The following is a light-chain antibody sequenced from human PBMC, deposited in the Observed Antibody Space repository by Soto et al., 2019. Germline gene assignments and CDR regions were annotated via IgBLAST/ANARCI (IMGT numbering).Light chain of an antibody. CDR3: RQDCNWPPWT. CDR1: QSVNSD. V-gene: IGKV3-15*01. Sequence: EIVMTQSPATLSVSPGAGATLSCRASQSVNSDLAWFQQKPGQAPRLLIYGASTRATGVPARFTGRGSVTDFTLTISSLQSEDSAVYYCRQDCNWPPWTFGQGTKVEIK. CDR2: GAS. J-gene: IGKJ1*01.